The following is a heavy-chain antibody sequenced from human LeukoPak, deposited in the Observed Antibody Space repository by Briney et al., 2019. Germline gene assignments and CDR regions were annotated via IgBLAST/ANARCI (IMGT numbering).Heavy chain of an antibody. CDR3: ARVGSYGDSSAEYFQH. J-gene: IGHJ1*01. D-gene: IGHD4-17*01. V-gene: IGHV1-69*01. CDR2: IIPIFGTA. Sequence: GGSLRLSCAASGFTFSSYAISWVRQAPGQGLEWMGGIIPIFGTANYAQKFQGRVTITADESTSTAYMELSSLRSEDTAVYYCARVGSYGDSSAEYFQHWGQGTLVTVSS. CDR1: GFTFSSYA.